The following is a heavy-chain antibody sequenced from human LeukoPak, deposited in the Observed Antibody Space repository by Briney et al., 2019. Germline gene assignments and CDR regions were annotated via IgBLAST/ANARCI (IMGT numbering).Heavy chain of an antibody. CDR3: AKPRTYYGELDY. Sequence: GGSLRLSCAASGFTFSSYAMSWVRQAPGKGLEWVPAISGSGGSTYYADSVKGRFTISRDNSKNTLYLQMNSLRAEDTAVYYCAKPRTYYGELDYWGQGTLVTVSS. V-gene: IGHV3-23*01. CDR2: ISGSGGST. CDR1: GFTFSSYA. D-gene: IGHD4-17*01. J-gene: IGHJ4*02.